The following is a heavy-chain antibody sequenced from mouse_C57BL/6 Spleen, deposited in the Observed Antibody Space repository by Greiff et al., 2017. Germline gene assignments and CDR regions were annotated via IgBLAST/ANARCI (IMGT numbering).Heavy chain of an antibody. CDR3: ARWDGSSFFAY. V-gene: IGHV5-16*01. CDR2: INYDGSST. CDR1: GFTFSDYY. J-gene: IGHJ3*01. D-gene: IGHD1-1*01. Sequence: LQQSEGGLVQPGSSMKLSCTASGFTFSDYYMAWVRQVPEKGLEWVANINYDGSSTYYLDSLKSRFIISRDNAKNILYLQMSSLKSEDTATYYCARWDGSSFFAYWGQGTLVTVSA.